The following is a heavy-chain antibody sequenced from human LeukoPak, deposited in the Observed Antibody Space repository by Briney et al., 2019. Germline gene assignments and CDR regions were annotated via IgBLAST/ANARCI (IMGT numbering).Heavy chain of an antibody. CDR1: GYTFTDYY. D-gene: IGHD3-16*01. CDR3: ATDNYGTLDY. CDR2: IDPRSGGT. J-gene: IGHJ4*02. V-gene: IGHV1-2*02. Sequence: ASVKVSCKASGYTFTDYYIHWVRRAPGQGLEWMGWIDPRSGGTRCTQKFQGRVTMTRDTSISTVYLDLSGMTFDDTALYYCATDNYGTLDYWGQGTLVTVFS.